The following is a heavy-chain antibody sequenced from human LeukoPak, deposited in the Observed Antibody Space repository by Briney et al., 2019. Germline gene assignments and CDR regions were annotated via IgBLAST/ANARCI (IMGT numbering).Heavy chain of an antibody. J-gene: IGHJ4*02. CDR1: GFTVSSNY. CDR2: IYSGGST. D-gene: IGHD3-22*01. V-gene: IGHV3-66*01. Sequence: GGSLRLSCAASGFTVSSNYMNWVRQAPGKGLEWVSVIYSGGSTYYADSVKGRFTISRDNSKNTLYLQMNSLRAEDTAVYYCARGPTMIVVVTYYFDYWGQGTLVTVSS. CDR3: ARGPTMIVVVTYYFDY.